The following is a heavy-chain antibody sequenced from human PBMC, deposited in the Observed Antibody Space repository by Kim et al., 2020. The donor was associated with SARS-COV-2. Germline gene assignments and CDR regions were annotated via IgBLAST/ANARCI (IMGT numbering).Heavy chain of an antibody. J-gene: IGHJ3*02. CDR2: INHSGST. V-gene: IGHV4-34*01. Sequence: SETLSLTCAVYGGSFSGYYWSWIRQPPGKGLEWIGEINHSGSTNYNPSLKSRVTISVDTSKNQFSLKLSSVTAADTAVYYCARGGIVGANGDAFDIWGQGTMVTVSS. CDR3: ARGGIVGANGDAFDI. CDR1: GGSFSGYY. D-gene: IGHD1-26*01.